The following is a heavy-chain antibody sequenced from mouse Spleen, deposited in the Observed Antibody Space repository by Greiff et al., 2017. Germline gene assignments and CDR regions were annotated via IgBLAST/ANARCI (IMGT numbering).Heavy chain of an antibody. D-gene: IGHD1-1*01. CDR3: ARDGLLQITGFAY. Sequence: VQLQQSGAELVKPGASVKMSCKASGYTFTSYWITWVKQRPGQGLEWIGDIYPGSGSTNYNEKFKSKATLTVDTSSSTAYMQLSSLTSEDSAVYYCARDGLLQITGFAYWGQGTLVTVSA. CDR1: GYTFTSYW. J-gene: IGHJ3*01. V-gene: IGHV1-55*01. CDR2: IYPGSGST.